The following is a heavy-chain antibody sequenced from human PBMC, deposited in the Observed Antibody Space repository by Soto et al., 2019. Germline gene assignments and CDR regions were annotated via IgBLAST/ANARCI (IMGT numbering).Heavy chain of an antibody. J-gene: IGHJ6*02. V-gene: IGHV1-69*06. Sequence: QVQLVQSGAEVKKPGSSVKVSCKASGGTFGSYAISWVRQAPGQGLEWMGGIIPIFGTANYAQKFQGRVTITADKSTSTAYMELSSLRSEDTAVYYCARALYQPLLYPLYYYYGMDVWGQGTTVTVSS. CDR3: ARALYQPLLYPLYYYYGMDV. D-gene: IGHD2-2*02. CDR2: IIPIFGTA. CDR1: GGTFGSYA.